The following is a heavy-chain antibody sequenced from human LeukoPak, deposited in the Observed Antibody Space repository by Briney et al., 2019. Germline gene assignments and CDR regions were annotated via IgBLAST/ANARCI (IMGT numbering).Heavy chain of an antibody. J-gene: IGHJ4*02. Sequence: ASVKVSCKASGYTFTGYYMHWVRQAPGQGLEWMGRINPNSGGTNYAQKFQGRVTMTRDTSISTAYMELSRLRSDDTAVYYCARDLSLDYYDSSGLDYWRQGTLVTVSS. CDR2: INPNSGGT. D-gene: IGHD3-22*01. CDR3: ARDLSLDYYDSSGLDY. CDR1: GYTFTGYY. V-gene: IGHV1-2*06.